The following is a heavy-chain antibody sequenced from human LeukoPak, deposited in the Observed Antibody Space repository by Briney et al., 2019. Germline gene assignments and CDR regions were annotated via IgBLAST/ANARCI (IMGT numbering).Heavy chain of an antibody. D-gene: IGHD6-13*01. CDR2: IRSKANSYAT. J-gene: IGHJ4*02. V-gene: IGHV3-73*01. CDR3: SSPGIAAA. CDR1: GFTFSGSA. Sequence: GGSLRLSCAASGFTFSGSAMHWVRQASGKGLEWVGRIRSKANSYATAYAASVKGRFTISRDDSKNMAYLQMNSLKTEDTAVYYCSSPGIAAAGGQGTLVTVSS.